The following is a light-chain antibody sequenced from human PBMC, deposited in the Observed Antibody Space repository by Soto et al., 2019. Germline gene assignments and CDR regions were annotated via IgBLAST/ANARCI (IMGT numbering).Light chain of an antibody. CDR2: AAS. V-gene: IGKV3-11*01. Sequence: EIVLTQSPGTLSLSPGERATLSCRASQSVSSNYLAWYRQKPGQAPRLLIYAASNRATGIPARFSGSGSGTDFTLTISSLEPEDFAVYYCQQRNNWPPGITFGQGTRLDI. J-gene: IGKJ5*01. CDR3: QQRNNWPPGIT. CDR1: QSVSSNY.